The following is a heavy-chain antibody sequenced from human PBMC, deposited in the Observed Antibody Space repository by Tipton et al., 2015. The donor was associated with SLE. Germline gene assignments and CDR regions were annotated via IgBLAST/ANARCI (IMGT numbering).Heavy chain of an antibody. Sequence: TLSLTCAISGGSFSGYAWSWIRQSPGKRLEWIGEISHSGGANYNPSLKSRATVSLDRSNKEFSLRLNSVTAADTAVYYCASGFGELLIPQYWGQGALVTVSS. CDR1: GGSFSGYA. CDR3: ASGFGELLIPQY. V-gene: IGHV4-34*01. D-gene: IGHD3-10*01. CDR2: ISHSGGA. J-gene: IGHJ4*02.